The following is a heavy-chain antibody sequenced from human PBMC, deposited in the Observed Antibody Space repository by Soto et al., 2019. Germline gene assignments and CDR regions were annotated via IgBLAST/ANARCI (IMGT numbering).Heavy chain of an antibody. CDR1: GFTFDDYA. Sequence: GGSLRLSCAASGFTFDDYAMHWVRQAPGKGLEWVSGISWNSGSISYADSVKGRFTISRDNAKNSLYLQMNSLRAEDTALYYCAKEAKGSSWYDNWFDPWGQGTLVTVSS. CDR3: AKEAKGSSWYDNWFDP. V-gene: IGHV3-9*01. D-gene: IGHD6-13*01. J-gene: IGHJ5*02. CDR2: ISWNSGSI.